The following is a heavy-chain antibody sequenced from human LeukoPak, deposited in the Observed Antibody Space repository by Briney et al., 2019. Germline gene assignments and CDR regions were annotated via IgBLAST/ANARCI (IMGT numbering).Heavy chain of an antibody. J-gene: IGHJ3*02. D-gene: IGHD2-15*01. V-gene: IGHV3-20*04. Sequence: PGGSLRLSCAASGFTFSSYAMSWVRQAPGKGLEWVSGINWNGGSTGYADSVKGRFTISRDNAKNSLYLQMNSLRAEDTALYYCARVKADIVVVVAASNNAFDIWGQGTMVTVSS. CDR3: ARVKADIVVVVAASNNAFDI. CDR2: INWNGGST. CDR1: GFTFSSYA.